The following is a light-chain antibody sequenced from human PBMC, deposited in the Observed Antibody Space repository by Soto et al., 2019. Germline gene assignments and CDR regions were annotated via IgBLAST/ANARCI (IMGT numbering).Light chain of an antibody. CDR1: QTISSW. Sequence: DIQLTQSPSTLSASVGDRVTITCRASQTISSWLAWYQQKPGKAPNLLIYKTSNLDSGVPSRFSGSGSGTEFTLTISSLQPDDFATYYCQYSNDYCWTFGQGTKVEIK. CDR3: QYSNDYCWT. CDR2: KTS. V-gene: IGKV1-5*03. J-gene: IGKJ1*01.